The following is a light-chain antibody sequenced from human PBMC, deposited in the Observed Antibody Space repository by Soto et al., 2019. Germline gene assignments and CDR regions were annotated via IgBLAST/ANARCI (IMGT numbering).Light chain of an antibody. J-gene: IGKJ2*01. CDR1: QSINRE. Sequence: EIVMTQSPATLSLSPGERAALSCRASQSINRELAWYQQKPGQPPRLLIYGPSTRATGVPASFTGSESGSEFTLTISGLQSEDFAVYYCQQGHNWPLTFGQGNRLEI. V-gene: IGKV3-15*01. CDR2: GPS. CDR3: QQGHNWPLT.